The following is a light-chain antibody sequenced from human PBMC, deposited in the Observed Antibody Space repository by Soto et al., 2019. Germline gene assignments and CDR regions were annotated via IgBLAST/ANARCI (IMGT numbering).Light chain of an antibody. V-gene: IGKV1-27*01. CDR1: QGISNY. CDR3: EKYNSAALT. J-gene: IGKJ4*01. Sequence: DIQMTQSPSSLSSSVGARVTITFRARQGISNYLAWYQQKPWKVPKPLVYAASTLPSGFPSRFSGSGSGTDFTLTISSQQPEDVATYYCEKYNSAALTFGGGTKVEIK. CDR2: AAS.